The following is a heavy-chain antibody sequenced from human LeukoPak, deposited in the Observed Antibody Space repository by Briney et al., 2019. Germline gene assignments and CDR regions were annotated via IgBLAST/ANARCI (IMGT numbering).Heavy chain of an antibody. CDR1: GFTFSSYA. Sequence: PGGSLRLSCAASGFTFSSYAMSWVRQAPGKGLEWVSGLDPSGGTTYYADSVKGRFTISRDNSKNTMYLQMSSLRAEDTAVYYCAKRHSEAVAGTYYFDYWGQGTLVTVSS. V-gene: IGHV3-23*01. CDR3: AKRHSEAVAGTYYFDY. D-gene: IGHD6-19*01. CDR2: LDPSGGTT. J-gene: IGHJ4*02.